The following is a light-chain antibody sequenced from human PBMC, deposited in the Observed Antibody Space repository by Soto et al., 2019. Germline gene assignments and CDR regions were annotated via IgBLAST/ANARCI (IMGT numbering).Light chain of an antibody. CDR1: SSNIGAGYD. CDR3: QSSDNSLPGLVI. V-gene: IGLV1-40*01. J-gene: IGLJ2*01. CDR2: LNN. Sequence: QSVLTQPPSMSGAPGQRVTISCTGSSSNIGAGYDVHWYQQLPGTPPKLLIYLNNDRPSGVPDRFSGSKSGTSASLAITGLRADDAAVYYCQSSDNSLPGLVIFGGGTQLAVL.